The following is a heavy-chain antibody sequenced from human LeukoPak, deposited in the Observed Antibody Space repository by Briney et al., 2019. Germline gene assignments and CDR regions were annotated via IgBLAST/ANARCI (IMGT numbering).Heavy chain of an antibody. CDR3: AKKNGSGSSPLV. CDR1: GFTFSSYS. J-gene: IGHJ6*04. Sequence: GSLRLSCAASGFTFSSYSMNWVRQAPGKGLEWVSYISSSSGNIYYADSVKGRFTISRDNAKTSLYLQMNSLRAEDTAVYYCAKKNGSGSSPLVWGKGTTVTISS. CDR2: ISSSSGNI. D-gene: IGHD3-10*01. V-gene: IGHV3-48*01.